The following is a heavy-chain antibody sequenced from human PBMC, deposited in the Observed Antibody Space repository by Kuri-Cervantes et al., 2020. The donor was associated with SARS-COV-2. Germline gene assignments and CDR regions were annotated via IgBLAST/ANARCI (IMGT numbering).Heavy chain of an antibody. D-gene: IGHD3-16*01. V-gene: IGHV3-48*03. CDR3: VGAYRQPWTIIFES. J-gene: IGHJ4*02. CDR1: GVTGSNFE. CDR2: ISESGATI. Sequence: GESLKISCEASGVTGSNFEMNWVRQAPGKGLEWVAYISESGATIYYADSVKGRFTISRDFAKNSLSLQMSSLGVEDTALYYCVGAYRQPWTIIFESWGQATQTTVSS.